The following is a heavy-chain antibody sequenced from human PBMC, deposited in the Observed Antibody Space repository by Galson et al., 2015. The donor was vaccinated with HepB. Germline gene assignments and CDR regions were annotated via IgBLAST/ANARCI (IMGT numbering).Heavy chain of an antibody. CDR3: ARHHSEVPAAPFDY. CDR2: IYYSGST. V-gene: IGHV4-39*01. D-gene: IGHD2-2*01. CDR1: GGPISSSSYY. Sequence: ETLSLTCTVSGGPISSSSYYWGWIRQPPGKGLEWIGSIYYSGSTYYNPSLKSRVTISVDTSKNQFSLKLSSVTAADTAVYYCARHHSEVPAAPFDYWGQGTLVTVSS. J-gene: IGHJ4*02.